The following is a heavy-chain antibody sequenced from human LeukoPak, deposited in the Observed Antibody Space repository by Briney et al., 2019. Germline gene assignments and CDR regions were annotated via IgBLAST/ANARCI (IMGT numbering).Heavy chain of an antibody. V-gene: IGHV4-34*01. Sequence: SETLSLTCAVYGGSFSGYYWSWIRQPPGKGLGWIGEINRSGSTNYNPSLKSRVTISVDTSKNQFSLKLSSVTAADTAVYYCARAQVWLNWFDPWGQGTLVTVSS. CDR1: GGSFSGYY. D-gene: IGHD5-12*01. CDR3: ARAQVWLNWFDP. CDR2: INRSGST. J-gene: IGHJ5*02.